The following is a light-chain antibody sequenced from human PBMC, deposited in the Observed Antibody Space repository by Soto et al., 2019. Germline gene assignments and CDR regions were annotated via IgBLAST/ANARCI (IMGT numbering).Light chain of an antibody. J-gene: IGKJ2*01. CDR3: QQYNSYQYT. Sequence: DIQMTQSPSTLSASVGDRVTITCRASQSISSWLAWYQRKPGKAPKLLIYDASSLESGVPSRFSGSGSGTEFTLTISSLQPDDFAAYYCQQYNSYQYTFGQGTKVDIK. V-gene: IGKV1-5*01. CDR1: QSISSW. CDR2: DAS.